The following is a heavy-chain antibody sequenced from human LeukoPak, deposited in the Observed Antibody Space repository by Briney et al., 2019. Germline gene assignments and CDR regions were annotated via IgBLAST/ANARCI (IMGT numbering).Heavy chain of an antibody. CDR3: ARTSAASRRIDY. V-gene: IGHV4-59*08. CDR1: GGSFSGYY. Sequence: SETLSLTCAVYGGSFSGYYWSWIRQPPGKGLEWIGYIYYSGSTNYNPSLKSRVTISVDTSKNQFSLILTSVTAAGTAVYYCARTSAASRRIDYWGQGTLVTVSS. J-gene: IGHJ4*02. D-gene: IGHD6-13*01. CDR2: IYYSGST.